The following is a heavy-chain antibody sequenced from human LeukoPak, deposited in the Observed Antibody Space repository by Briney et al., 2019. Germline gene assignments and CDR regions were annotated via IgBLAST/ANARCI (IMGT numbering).Heavy chain of an antibody. J-gene: IGHJ6*04. CDR3: ARDGYGSGSGYYGMDV. CDR1: GFTFSDYY. Sequence: GGSLRLSCAASGFTFSDYYMSWIRQAPGKGLEWVSYISSSSSYTNYADSVKGRFTIYRDNAKNSLYLQMNSLRAEDTAVYYCARDGYGSGSGYYGMDVWGKGTTVTVSS. CDR2: ISSSSSYT. V-gene: IGHV3-11*06. D-gene: IGHD3-10*01.